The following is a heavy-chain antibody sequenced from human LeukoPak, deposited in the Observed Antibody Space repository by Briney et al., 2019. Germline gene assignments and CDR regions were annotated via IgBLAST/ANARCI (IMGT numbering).Heavy chain of an antibody. J-gene: IGHJ3*01. CDR1: GITLSNYG. D-gene: IGHD2-8*01. Sequence: GGSLRLSCAVSGITLSNYGMSWVRQAPGKGLEWVAGISVSGGSTNYADSVKGRFTISRDNSKSTLFLQMNSLRAEDTAVYYCARPRLFKGVFDDWGQGTMVTVSS. CDR2: ISVSGGST. V-gene: IGHV3-23*01. CDR3: ARPRLFKGVFDD.